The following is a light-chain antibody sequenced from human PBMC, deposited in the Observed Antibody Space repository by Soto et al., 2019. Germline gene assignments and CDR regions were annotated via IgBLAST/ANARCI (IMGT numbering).Light chain of an antibody. J-gene: IGKJ2*01. CDR1: QSVSSN. Sequence: EIVMTQSPVTLSVSPGERATLSCRASQSVSSNLAWYQQKPGQPPRLLIYGASTRATGIPARFSGSGSGTEFTLTISSLQSEDFAVYYCQQYNNWPPRNTFGQGTKLEIK. CDR3: QQYNNWPPRNT. CDR2: GAS. V-gene: IGKV3-15*01.